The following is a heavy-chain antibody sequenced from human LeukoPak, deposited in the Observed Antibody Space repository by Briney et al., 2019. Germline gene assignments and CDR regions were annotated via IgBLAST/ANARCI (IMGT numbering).Heavy chain of an antibody. Sequence: SETLSLTCAVYGGSFSGYYLNWIRQPPGKGLEWIWDISHVGSTNYNPSLKSRVTISVDTSKIQFSLKLSSVTAADTAVYYCTSSSCQAFDIWGQGTMVTVSS. CDR2: ISHVGST. V-gene: IGHV4-34*01. CDR3: TSSSCQAFDI. D-gene: IGHD6-13*01. J-gene: IGHJ3*02. CDR1: GGSFSGYY.